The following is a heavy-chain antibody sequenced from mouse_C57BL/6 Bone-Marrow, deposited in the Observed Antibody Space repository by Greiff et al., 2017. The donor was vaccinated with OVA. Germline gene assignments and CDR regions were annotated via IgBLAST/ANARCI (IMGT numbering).Heavy chain of an antibody. V-gene: IGHV1-81*01. Sequence: QVQLQQSGAELARPGASVKLSCKASGYTFTSYGISWVKQSTGQGLEWIGEIYPRSGNTKYNEKFKGKATLTADKSSSTAYMELRSLTSEDSAVDVCARFDYGNFDYWGQGTTLTVSS. CDR2: IYPRSGNT. CDR3: ARFDYGNFDY. D-gene: IGHD2-1*01. J-gene: IGHJ2*01. CDR1: GYTFTSYG.